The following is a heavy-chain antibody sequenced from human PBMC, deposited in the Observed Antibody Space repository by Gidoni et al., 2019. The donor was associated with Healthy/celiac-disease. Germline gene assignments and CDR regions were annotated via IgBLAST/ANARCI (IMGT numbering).Heavy chain of an antibody. CDR1: GGSISSSSYY. Sequence: QLQLQESGPGLVKPSETLSLTCTVSGGSISSSSYYWGWIRQPPGKGLEWIGSIYYSGSTYYNPSLKSRVTISVDTSKNQFSLKLSSVTAADTAVYYCARHGAARRPVWSLPSITGTRGDWYFDLWGRGTLVTVSS. CDR3: ARHGAARRPVWSLPSITGTRGDWYFDL. J-gene: IGHJ2*01. V-gene: IGHV4-39*01. D-gene: IGHD1-7*01. CDR2: IYYSGST.